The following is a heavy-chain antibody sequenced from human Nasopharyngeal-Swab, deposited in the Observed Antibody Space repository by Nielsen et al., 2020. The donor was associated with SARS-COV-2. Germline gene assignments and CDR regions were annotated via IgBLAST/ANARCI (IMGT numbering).Heavy chain of an antibody. V-gene: IGHV1-2*06. CDR2: INPNSGGT. J-gene: IGHJ4*02. Sequence: ASVKVSCKASGYTFTGYYMHWVRQAPGQGLEWMGRINPNSGGTNYAQKFQGKVTMTRDTSISTAYMELSRLRSDDTAVYYCARDPSGYDSDYWGQGTLVTVSS. D-gene: IGHD5-12*01. CDR3: ARDPSGYDSDY. CDR1: GYTFTGYY.